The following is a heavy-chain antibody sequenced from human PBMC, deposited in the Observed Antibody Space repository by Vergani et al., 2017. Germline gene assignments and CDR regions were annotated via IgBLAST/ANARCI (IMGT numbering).Heavy chain of an antibody. CDR3: ARETPPDYYDSSDKAFDI. V-gene: IGHV1-18*01. CDR1: GYTFTSYG. D-gene: IGHD3-22*01. Sequence: QVQLVQSGAEVKKPGASVKVSCKASGYTFTSYGISWVRQAPGQGLEWMGWISAYNGNTNYAQKFQSRVTMTRDTSISTAYMELSRLRSDDTAVYYCARETPPDYYDSSDKAFDIWGQGTMVTVSS. J-gene: IGHJ3*02. CDR2: ISAYNGNT.